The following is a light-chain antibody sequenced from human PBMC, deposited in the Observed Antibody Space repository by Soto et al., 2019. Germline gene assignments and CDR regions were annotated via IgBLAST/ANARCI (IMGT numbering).Light chain of an antibody. Sequence: EIVLTQSPATLSLSPGERANLSCRGSQSVSSYLAWYQQKPGQAPRLLIYDASNRATGIPARFSGSGSGTDFTLTISSLEPEDFAVYYCQQRGTWPPLTFGTGTKVAIK. V-gene: IGKV3-11*01. CDR1: QSVSSY. J-gene: IGKJ3*01. CDR3: QQRGTWPPLT. CDR2: DAS.